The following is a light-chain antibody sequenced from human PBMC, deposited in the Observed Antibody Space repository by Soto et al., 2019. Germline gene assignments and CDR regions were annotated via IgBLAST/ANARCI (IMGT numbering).Light chain of an antibody. CDR2: DAS. CDR3: QQRSNWPPIT. Sequence: LVLTHAPATLSLSPGEIATLSCRASQSVSIYLAWCQQKPGQAPRLLIYDASNRATGIPARFSGSGSGTDFTLTISSLEPEDFAVYYCQQRSNWPPITFGQGTRLEIK. CDR1: QSVSIY. J-gene: IGKJ5*01. V-gene: IGKV3-11*01.